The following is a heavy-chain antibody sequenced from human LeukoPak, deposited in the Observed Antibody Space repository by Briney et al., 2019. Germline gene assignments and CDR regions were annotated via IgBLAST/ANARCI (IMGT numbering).Heavy chain of an antibody. Sequence: SETLSLTCTVSGGSISSSSYYWGWIRQPPGKGLEWIGSIYYSGSTYYNPSLKSRVTISVDTSKNQFSLKLSSVTAADTAVYYCARRAGLHKYYFDYWGQGTLVTVSS. CDR1: GGSISSSSYY. V-gene: IGHV4-39*01. CDR3: ARRAGLHKYYFDY. J-gene: IGHJ4*02. CDR2: IYYSGST. D-gene: IGHD3-16*01.